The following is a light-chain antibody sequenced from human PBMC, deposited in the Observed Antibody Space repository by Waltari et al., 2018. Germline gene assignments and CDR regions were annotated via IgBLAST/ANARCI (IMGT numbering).Light chain of an antibody. CDR1: SSDVGGYNY. CDR3: SSYTSSNTWV. J-gene: IGLJ3*02. CDR2: DVS. V-gene: IGLV2-14*03. Sequence: QSALTQPASVSGSPGQSITISCTGTSSDVGGYNYVSWYQQHPGKAPKLMIYDVSNRPSGLSNRFSGSKSGNTASLTISGLQAEDEDDYYCSSYTSSNTWVFGGGTKLTVL.